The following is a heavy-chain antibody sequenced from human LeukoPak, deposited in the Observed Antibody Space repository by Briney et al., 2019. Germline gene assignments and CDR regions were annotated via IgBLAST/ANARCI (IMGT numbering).Heavy chain of an antibody. CDR3: ARYGDYVDY. CDR1: GGSISSGSYY. V-gene: IGHV4-61*02. D-gene: IGHD4-17*01. Sequence: SETLSLTCTVSGGSISSGSYYWSWIRQPAGKGLEWIGRIYTSGSTNYNPSLKSRVTISVDTSKNQFSLKLSSVTAADTAVYYCARYGDYVDYWGQGTLVTVSS. J-gene: IGHJ4*02. CDR2: IYTSGST.